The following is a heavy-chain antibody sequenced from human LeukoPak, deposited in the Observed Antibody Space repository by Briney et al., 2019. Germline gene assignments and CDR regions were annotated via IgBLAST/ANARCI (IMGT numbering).Heavy chain of an antibody. CDR2: ISGISTYI. D-gene: IGHD1-1*01. V-gene: IGHV3-21*01. CDR3: ARVSGRLERQSDLDY. Sequence: PGGSLRLSCAASGFTFASYSMTWVRQAPGKGLKWVSSISGISTYIYNAGSVKGRFTISRENAQASLYLQMISLRADDTAVYYCARVSGRLERQSDLDYWGQGTLVIVSS. J-gene: IGHJ4*02. CDR1: GFTFASYS.